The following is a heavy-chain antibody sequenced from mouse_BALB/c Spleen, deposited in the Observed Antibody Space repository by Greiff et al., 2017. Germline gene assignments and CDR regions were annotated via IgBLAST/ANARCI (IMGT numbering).Heavy chain of an antibody. J-gene: IGHJ4*01. Sequence: VQLQQSGAELARPGASVKLSCKASGYTFTSYWMQWVKQRPGQGLEWIGAIYPGDGDTRYTQKFKGKATLTADKSSSTAYMQLSSLASEDSAVYYCERGEYVGRNYAMDYWGQGTSVTVSS. CDR2: IYPGDGDT. CDR1: GYTFTSYW. CDR3: ERGEYVGRNYAMDY. D-gene: IGHD1-1*02. V-gene: IGHV1-87*01.